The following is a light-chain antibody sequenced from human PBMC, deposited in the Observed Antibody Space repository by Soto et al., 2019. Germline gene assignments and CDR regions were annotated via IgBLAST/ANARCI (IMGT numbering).Light chain of an antibody. V-gene: IGKV3-20*01. CDR2: RAS. Sequence: EIVLTQSPGTLSLAPGERATLSCRASQSVSSTYVAWYNQKPGQAPRLLIYRASRRATGIPDRFSGSGAGTDFTLTISRLEPEAFAVYYCQQYGSLFTFGQGTQVEIK. CDR1: QSVSSTY. CDR3: QQYGSLFT. J-gene: IGKJ1*01.